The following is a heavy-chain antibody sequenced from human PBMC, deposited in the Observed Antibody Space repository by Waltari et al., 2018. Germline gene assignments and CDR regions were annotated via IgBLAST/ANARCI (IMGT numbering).Heavy chain of an antibody. CDR1: GGSISSYY. D-gene: IGHD6-6*01. CDR3: ARHGYSTSSGYYFYMDI. Sequence: QVQLQESGPGLVMPSETLSLTCTVSGGSISSYYWSWIRQPPGKGLEWIGFIYYTGGTNYTPSLKSRVTISVDTSNNYFSLKLGSVTAADTAVYYCARHGYSTSSGYYFYMDIWGKGTTVTISS. V-gene: IGHV4-59*08. J-gene: IGHJ6*03. CDR2: IYYTGGT.